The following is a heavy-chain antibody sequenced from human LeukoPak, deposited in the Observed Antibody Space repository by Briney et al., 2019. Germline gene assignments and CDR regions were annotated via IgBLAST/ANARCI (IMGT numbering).Heavy chain of an antibody. Sequence: SETLSLTCAVYGGSLSGYYWSWIRQPPGKGLEWIGEINHSGSTNYNPSLKSRVTISVDTSKNQFSLKLSSVTAADTAVYYCARIPPAHLYDYVWGSYRYWGYYFDYWGQGTLVTVSS. CDR1: GGSLSGYY. CDR2: INHSGST. V-gene: IGHV4-34*01. J-gene: IGHJ4*02. D-gene: IGHD3-16*02. CDR3: ARIPPAHLYDYVWGSYRYWGYYFDY.